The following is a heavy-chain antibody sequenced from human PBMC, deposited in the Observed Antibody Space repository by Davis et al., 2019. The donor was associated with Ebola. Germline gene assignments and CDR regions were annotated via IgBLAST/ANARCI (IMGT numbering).Heavy chain of an antibody. CDR3: ARLVGYCSSTSCWYYGMDV. V-gene: IGHV4-59*08. CDR1: GGSISSYY. Sequence: MPSETLSLTCTVSGGSISSYYWSWIRQPPGKGLEWIGYIYYSGSTNYNPSLKSRVTISVDTSKNQFSLKLSSVTAADTAVYYCARLVGYCSSTSCWYYGMDVWGQGTTVTVSS. D-gene: IGHD2-2*01. CDR2: IYYSGST. J-gene: IGHJ6*02.